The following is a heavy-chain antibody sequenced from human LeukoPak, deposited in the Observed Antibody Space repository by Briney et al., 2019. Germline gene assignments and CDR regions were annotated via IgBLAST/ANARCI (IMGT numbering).Heavy chain of an antibody. CDR3: ARGDYVWGSNRLGWFDP. V-gene: IGHV4-59*01. CDR1: GGSISSYY. Sequence: PSETLSLTCTVSGGSISSYYWSWIRQPPGKGLEWIGHIYNSGSTNYNPSLKSRVTISVDTSKNQFFLKLSSVTAADTAVYYCARGDYVWGSNRLGWFDPWGQGTQVTVSS. CDR2: IYNSGST. D-gene: IGHD3-16*02. J-gene: IGHJ5*02.